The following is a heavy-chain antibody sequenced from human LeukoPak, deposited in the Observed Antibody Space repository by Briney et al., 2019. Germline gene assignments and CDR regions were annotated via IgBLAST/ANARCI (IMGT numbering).Heavy chain of an antibody. J-gene: IGHJ4*02. D-gene: IGHD7-27*01. Sequence: ASVKVSCKASGYTFSDYYMHWVRQAPGQGLEWMGWINPNSGAINYAQKFQGRVTMTRNTSISTAYMELSSLRSEDTAVYYCARVSTGDGGTGDYWGQGTLVTVSS. V-gene: IGHV1-2*02. CDR2: INPNSGAI. CDR3: ARVSTGDGGTGDY. CDR1: GYTFSDYY.